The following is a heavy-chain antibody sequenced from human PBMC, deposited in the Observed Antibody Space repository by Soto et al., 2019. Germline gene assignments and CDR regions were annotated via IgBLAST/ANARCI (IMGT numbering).Heavy chain of an antibody. Sequence: GGSLRLSCAASGFTFSSYGMHWVRQAPGKGLEWVAVISYDGSNKYYADSVKGRFTISRDNSKNTLYLQMNSLRAEDTAVYYCARDARPFGPGHNWFDPWGQGTLVTVSS. D-gene: IGHD3-10*01. CDR1: GFTFSSYG. CDR3: ARDARPFGPGHNWFDP. J-gene: IGHJ5*02. V-gene: IGHV3-30*03. CDR2: ISYDGSNK.